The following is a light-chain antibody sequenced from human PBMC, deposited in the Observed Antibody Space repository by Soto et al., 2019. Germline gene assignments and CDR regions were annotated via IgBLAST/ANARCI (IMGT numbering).Light chain of an antibody. J-gene: IGKJ4*01. CDR3: QQRTNWPT. CDR1: QSVSSN. CDR2: DAS. V-gene: IGKV3-11*01. Sequence: EIVFTQSPATLSLSPGERATLSCRASQSVSSNLAWYQQKPGQAPRLLIYDASNRATGIPARFSGSGSGTDFTLTISSLEPEDFAVYYCQQRTNWPTFGGGTKVDIK.